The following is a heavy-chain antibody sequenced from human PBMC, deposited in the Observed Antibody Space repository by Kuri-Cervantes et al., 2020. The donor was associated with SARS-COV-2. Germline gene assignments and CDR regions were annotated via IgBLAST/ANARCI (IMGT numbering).Heavy chain of an antibody. V-gene: IGHV1-69*10. J-gene: IGHJ5*02. CDR1: GGTFSSYA. D-gene: IGHD3-10*01. CDR2: IIPILGIA. CDR3: ARGVRRGTMVRGVIMTSSLWFDP. Sequence: SVKVSCKASGGTFSSYAISWVRQAPGQGLEWMGGIIPILGIANYAQKFQGRVTITADKSTSTAYMELSSLRSEDTAVYYCARGVRRGTMVRGVIMTSSLWFDPWGQGTLVTVSS.